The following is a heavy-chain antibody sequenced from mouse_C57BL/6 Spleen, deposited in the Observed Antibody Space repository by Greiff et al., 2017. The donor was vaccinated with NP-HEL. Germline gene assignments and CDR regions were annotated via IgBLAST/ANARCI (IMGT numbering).Heavy chain of an antibody. CDR1: GYTFTSYW. D-gene: IGHD2-4*01. CDR3: ARSKDYLYAMDY. J-gene: IGHJ4*01. CDR2: IYPSDSET. V-gene: IGHV1-61*01. Sequence: QVQLQQPGAELVRPGSSVKLSCKASGYTFTSYWMDWVKQRPGQGLEWIGNIYPSDSETHYNQKFKDKATLTVDKSSSTAYMQLSSLTSEDSAVYYCARSKDYLYAMDYWGQGTSVTVSS.